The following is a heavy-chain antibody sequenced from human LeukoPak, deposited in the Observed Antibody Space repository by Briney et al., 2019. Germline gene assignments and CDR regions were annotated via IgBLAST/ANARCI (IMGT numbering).Heavy chain of an antibody. CDR2: IKQDGSEK. Sequence: GGSLRLSCAASGFTFSSYWMSWVRQAPGKGLEWVANIKQDGSEKYYVDSVKGRFTISRDNAKNSLYLQMNSLRAEDTAVYYCARDETILGVVANYGMDVWGQGTTVTVSS. V-gene: IGHV3-7*03. D-gene: IGHD3-3*01. CDR3: ARDETILGVVANYGMDV. CDR1: GFTFSSYW. J-gene: IGHJ6*02.